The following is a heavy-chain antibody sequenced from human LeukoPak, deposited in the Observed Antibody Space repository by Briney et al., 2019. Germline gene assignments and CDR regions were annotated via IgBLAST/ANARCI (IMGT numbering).Heavy chain of an antibody. CDR1: GYTFTSYG. CDR3: ARGLQLWLRVRDDAFDT. J-gene: IGHJ3*02. Sequence: ASVKVSCKASGYTFTSYGISWVRQAPGQGLEWMGWISAYNGNTNYAQKLQGRVTMTTDTSTSTAYMELRSLRSDDTAVYYCARGLQLWLRVRDDAFDTWGQGTMVTVSS. V-gene: IGHV1-18*01. CDR2: ISAYNGNT. D-gene: IGHD5-18*01.